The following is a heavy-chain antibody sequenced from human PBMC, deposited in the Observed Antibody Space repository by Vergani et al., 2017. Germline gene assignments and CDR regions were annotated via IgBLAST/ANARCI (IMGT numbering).Heavy chain of an antibody. J-gene: IGHJ3*02. CDR3: ARGADKDGYNKLAAFDI. D-gene: IGHD5-24*01. CDR2: IYYSGST. Sequence: QVQLQESGPGLVKPSETLSLTCTVPGGSLSSYYWSWIRQPPGKGLEWIGYIYYSGSTNYNPSLKSRVIISVDTPKNQFSLKLSSVTAADTAVYYCARGADKDGYNKLAAFDIWGQGTMVTVSS. CDR1: GGSLSSYY. V-gene: IGHV4-59*01.